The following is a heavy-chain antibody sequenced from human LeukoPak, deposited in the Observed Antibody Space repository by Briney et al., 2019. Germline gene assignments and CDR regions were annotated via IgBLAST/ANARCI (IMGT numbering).Heavy chain of an antibody. D-gene: IGHD6-13*01. CDR1: GGSISSYY. CDR2: IYYSGST. V-gene: IGHV4-59*01. J-gene: IGHJ5*02. CDR3: ARGSYSSSWYVWFDP. Sequence: TSETLSLTCTVSGGSISSYYWSWIRQPPGKGLEWIGYIYYSGSTNYNPSLKSRVTISVDTSKNQFSLKLSSVTAADTAVYYCARGSYSSSWYVWFDPWGQGTLVTVSS.